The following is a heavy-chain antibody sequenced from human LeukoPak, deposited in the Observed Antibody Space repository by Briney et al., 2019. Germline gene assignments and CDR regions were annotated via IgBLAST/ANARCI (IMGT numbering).Heavy chain of an antibody. V-gene: IGHV3-66*01. D-gene: IGHD5-24*01. CDR1: GFTVSSNY. CDR3: AREEGDGFNPYYFDY. Sequence: GGSLRLSCAASGFTVSSNYMSWVRQAPGKGLEWVSGICSGGSTYYADSVKGRFTISRDNSKNTLYLQMNSLRAEDTAVYYCAREEGDGFNPYYFDYWGQGTLVTVSS. J-gene: IGHJ4*02. CDR2: ICSGGST.